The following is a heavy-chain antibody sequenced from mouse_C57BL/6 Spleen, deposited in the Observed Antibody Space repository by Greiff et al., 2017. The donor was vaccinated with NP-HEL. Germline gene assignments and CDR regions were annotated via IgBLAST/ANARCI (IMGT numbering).Heavy chain of an antibody. CDR1: GFSLTSYG. CDR2: IWSDGST. J-gene: IGHJ4*01. D-gene: IGHD4-1*01. V-gene: IGHV2-6-1*01. CDR3: ARQSRLGRGYAMDY. Sequence: QVQLKESGPGLVAPSQSLSITCTVSGFSLTSYGVHWVRQPPGKGLEWLVVIWSDGSTTYNSALKSRLSISKDNSKSQVFLKMNSLQTDDTAMYYCARQSRLGRGYAMDYWGQGTSVTVSS.